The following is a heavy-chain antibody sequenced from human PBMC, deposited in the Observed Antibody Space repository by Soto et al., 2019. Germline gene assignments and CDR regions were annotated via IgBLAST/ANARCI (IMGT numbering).Heavy chain of an antibody. CDR1: GFTLSTFW. J-gene: IGHJ5*02. Sequence: EVQLVQSGGGLVQPGGSLRLSCAASGFTLSTFWMTWVRQTPGKGLEWVANIKQDGSQKYYIDSVRGRFIISRDNANNSLFLQMNSLRAEDTAVYYCVRDVSGWYGHWGQGTPVTVSS. D-gene: IGHD6-19*01. CDR3: VRDVSGWYGH. CDR2: IKQDGSQK. V-gene: IGHV3-7*05.